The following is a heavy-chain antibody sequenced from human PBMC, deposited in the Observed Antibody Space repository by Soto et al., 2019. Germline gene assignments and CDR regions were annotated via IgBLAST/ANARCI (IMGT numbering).Heavy chain of an antibody. D-gene: IGHD3-10*01. Sequence: QVQLVQSGAEVKKPGSSVKVSCKASGGTFSSYAISWVRQAPGQGPEWMGGIIPIFGTANYAQKFQGRVTITADESTSTAYMELSSLRSEDTAVYYCARRMVRGVLAYYFDYWGQGTLVTVSS. J-gene: IGHJ4*02. V-gene: IGHV1-69*01. CDR3: ARRMVRGVLAYYFDY. CDR1: GGTFSSYA. CDR2: IIPIFGTA.